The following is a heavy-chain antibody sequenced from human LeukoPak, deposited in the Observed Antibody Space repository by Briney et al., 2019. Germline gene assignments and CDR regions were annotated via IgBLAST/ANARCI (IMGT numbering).Heavy chain of an antibody. D-gene: IGHD6-25*01. CDR1: GGSVTSINW. CDR2: VHLDGRT. V-gene: IGHV4-4*02. J-gene: IGHJ4*02. Sequence: SETLSLTCDVSGGSVTSINWWTWFRQPPGKGLEWIGEVHLDGRTNYNPSLKSRLVMSADLPENHISLKLTSVTAADTAVYYCAREGGFYRALDYSGQGTLVPVS. CDR3: AREGGFYRALDY.